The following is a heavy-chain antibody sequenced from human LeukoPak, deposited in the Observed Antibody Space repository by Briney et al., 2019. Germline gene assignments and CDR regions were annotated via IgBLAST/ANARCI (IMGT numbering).Heavy chain of an antibody. D-gene: IGHD6-13*01. CDR3: ARHDANTEPGAAAGTEHAFDI. V-gene: IGHV4-59*08. CDR1: GGSISSYY. CDR2: IYYSGST. Sequence: KASETLSLTCTVSGGSISSYYWSWIRQPPGKGLEWIGYIYYSGSTNYNPSLKSRVTISVDTSKNQFSLKLSSVTAADTAVYYCARHDANTEPGAAAGTEHAFDIWGQGTMVTVSS. J-gene: IGHJ3*02.